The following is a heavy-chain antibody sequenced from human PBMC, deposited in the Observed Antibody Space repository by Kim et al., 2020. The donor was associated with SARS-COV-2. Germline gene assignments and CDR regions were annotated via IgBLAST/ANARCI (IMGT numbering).Heavy chain of an antibody. Sequence: SETLSLTCTVSGGSISSSSYYWGWIRQPPGKGLEWIGSIYYSGSTYYNPSLKSRVTISVDTSKNQFSLKLSSVTAADTAVYYCARVLDYYDSSGYPFDYWGQGTLVTVSS. CDR1: GGSISSSSYY. CDR2: IYYSGST. V-gene: IGHV4-39*01. D-gene: IGHD3-22*01. CDR3: ARVLDYYDSSGYPFDY. J-gene: IGHJ4*02.